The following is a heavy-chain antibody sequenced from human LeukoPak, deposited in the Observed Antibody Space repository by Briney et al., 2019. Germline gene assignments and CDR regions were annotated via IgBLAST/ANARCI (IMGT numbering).Heavy chain of an antibody. J-gene: IGHJ4*02. CDR1: GGSISSGDYY. Sequence: SQTLSLTXTVSGGSISSGDYYWSWIRLPPGKGLEWIGYIYYSGSTYYNPSLKSRVTISVDTSKNQFSLKLSSVTAADTAVYYCARAKVLRFLEWLYVDYWGQGTLVTVSS. D-gene: IGHD3-3*01. CDR3: ARAKVLRFLEWLYVDY. CDR2: IYYSGST. V-gene: IGHV4-30-4*08.